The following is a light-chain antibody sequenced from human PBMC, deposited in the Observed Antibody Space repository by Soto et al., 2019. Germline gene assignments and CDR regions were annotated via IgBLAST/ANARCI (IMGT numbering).Light chain of an antibody. CDR3: QQHINWPLT. Sequence: EIVMTQSPATLSVSPGERATLSCRASQSVGSKLAWYQQKPGQAPRLLIYGASTRATGIPARFSGSGSGTEFTLTISSLQSEDFAVYYCQQHINWPLTFGGGTKVEIK. V-gene: IGKV3-15*01. CDR1: QSVGSK. J-gene: IGKJ4*01. CDR2: GAS.